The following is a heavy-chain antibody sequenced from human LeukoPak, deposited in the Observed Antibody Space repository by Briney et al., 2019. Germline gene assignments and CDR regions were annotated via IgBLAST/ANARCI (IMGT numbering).Heavy chain of an antibody. J-gene: IGHJ5*02. CDR1: GGTFSSYA. D-gene: IGHD2-2*01. Sequence: SVKVSCKASGGTFSSYAISWVRQAPGQGLEWMGRIIPIFGTANYAQKFQGRVTITTDESTSTAYMELSSLRSEYTAVYYCARDGVVVVPAAPYNWFDPWGQGTLVTVSS. CDR2: IIPIFGTA. V-gene: IGHV1-69*05. CDR3: ARDGVVVVPAAPYNWFDP.